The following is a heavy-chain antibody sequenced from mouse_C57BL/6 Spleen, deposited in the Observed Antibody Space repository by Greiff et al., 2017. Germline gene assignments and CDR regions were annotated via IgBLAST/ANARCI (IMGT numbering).Heavy chain of an antibody. CDR2: IYPRSGNT. CDR3: ARRPIYYGSSYDAMDY. V-gene: IGHV1-81*01. CDR1: GYTFTSYG. J-gene: IGHJ4*01. Sequence: VQLQESGAELARPGASVKLSCKASGYTFTSYGISWVKQRTGQGLEWIGEIYPRSGNTYYNEKFKGKATLTADKSSSTAYMELRSLTSEDSAVYFCARRPIYYGSSYDAMDYWGQGTSVTVSS. D-gene: IGHD1-1*01.